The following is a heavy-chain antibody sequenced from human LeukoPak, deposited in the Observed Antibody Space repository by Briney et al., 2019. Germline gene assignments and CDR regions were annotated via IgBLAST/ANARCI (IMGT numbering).Heavy chain of an antibody. Sequence: SQTLSLTCTVSGGSISSGSYYWSWIRQPAGKGLVWIGRIYTSGSTNYNPSLKSRVTISVDTSKSQFSLKLSSVTAADTAVYYCARDSSAPFDYWGQGTLVTVSS. CDR1: GGSISSGSYY. J-gene: IGHJ4*02. V-gene: IGHV4-61*02. CDR2: IYTSGST. CDR3: ARDSSAPFDY. D-gene: IGHD3-3*01.